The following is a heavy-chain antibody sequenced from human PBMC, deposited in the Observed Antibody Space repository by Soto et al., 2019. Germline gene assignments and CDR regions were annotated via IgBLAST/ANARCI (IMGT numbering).Heavy chain of an antibody. CDR1: GYTFSSYG. D-gene: IGHD3-16*01. CDR3: ARDRGGDGMDV. J-gene: IGHJ6*02. V-gene: IGHV1-18*01. CDR2: ISGYNGNT. Sequence: QVQLVQSGAEVKKPGASVKVSCKASGYTFSSYGISWVRQAPGQGLEWMGWISGYNGNTNYAQKLQGRVTMTIDTSRSKGYMELRSLRSDDTAVYYCARDRGGDGMDVWGQGTTVTVSS.